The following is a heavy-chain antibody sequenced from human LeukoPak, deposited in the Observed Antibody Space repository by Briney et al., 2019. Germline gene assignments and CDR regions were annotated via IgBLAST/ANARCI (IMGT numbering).Heavy chain of an antibody. CDR3: ARDHRLTMVWGVTHHWYFDL. CDR2: IIPIFGTA. J-gene: IGHJ2*01. Sequence: SVKVSCKASGGTFGSYAISWVRQAPGQGLEWMGRIIPIFGTANYAQKFQGRVTITTDESTSTAYMELSSLRSEDTAVYYCARDHRLTMVWGVTHHWYFDLWGRGTLVTVSS. D-gene: IGHD3-10*01. V-gene: IGHV1-69*05. CDR1: GGTFGSYA.